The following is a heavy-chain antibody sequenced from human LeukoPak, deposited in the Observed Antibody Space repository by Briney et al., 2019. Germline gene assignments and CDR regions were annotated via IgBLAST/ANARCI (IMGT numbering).Heavy chain of an antibody. CDR3: AGDAGATPGYFDY. CDR2: IYHSGDT. CDR1: GYAITRGYY. Sequence: SETLSLTCTVSGYAITRGYYWGWIRQPPGKGPEWIGSIYHSGDTYYNPPLKSRVTISVDTSKNQFSLKLSSVTAAATAVYYCAGDAGATPGYFDYWGQVTLVTVSS. D-gene: IGHD1-26*01. V-gene: IGHV4-38-2*02. J-gene: IGHJ4*02.